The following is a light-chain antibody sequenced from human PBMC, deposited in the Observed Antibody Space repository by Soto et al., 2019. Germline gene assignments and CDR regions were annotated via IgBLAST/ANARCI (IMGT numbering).Light chain of an antibody. V-gene: IGKV1-8*01. Sequence: AIRMTQSPSSLSASTGDRVTITFRVSQGISSYLAWYQQKPGKAPKLLIYAASTLQSGVPSRFSGSGSGTDFTLTISRLEPEDFAVYYCQQYGSSGTFGQGTKVDI. CDR2: AAS. CDR1: QGISSY. J-gene: IGKJ1*01. CDR3: QQYGSSGT.